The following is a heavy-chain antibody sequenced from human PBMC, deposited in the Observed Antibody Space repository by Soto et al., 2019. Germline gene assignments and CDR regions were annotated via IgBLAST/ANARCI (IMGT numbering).Heavy chain of an antibody. D-gene: IGHD3-16*01. J-gene: IGHJ6*03. CDR2: MNPNSGNT. Sequence: ASVKVSCKASGYTFTSYDINWVRQATGQGLEWMGWMNPNSGNTGYAQKFQGRVTMTRNTSISTAYMELSSLRSEDTAVYYCARVGADSYYYYYYMDVWGKGTTVTVSS. V-gene: IGHV1-8*01. CDR1: GYTFTSYD. CDR3: ARVGADSYYYYYYMDV.